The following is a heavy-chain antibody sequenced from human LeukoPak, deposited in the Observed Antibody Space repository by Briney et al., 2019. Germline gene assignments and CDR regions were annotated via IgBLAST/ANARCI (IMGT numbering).Heavy chain of an antibody. J-gene: IGHJ4*02. V-gene: IGHV3-30-3*01. CDR1: GITFSSYA. D-gene: IGHD3-22*01. CDR3: ARDPSSGYYLYFDY. CDR2: ISYDGSNK. Sequence: GGSLRLSCAASGITFSSYAFHWVRQAPGKGLEWVAVISYDGSNKYYADSVKGRFTISRDNSKNTLYLQMNSLRPDDTAVYYCARDPSSGYYLYFDYWGQGTLLTVSS.